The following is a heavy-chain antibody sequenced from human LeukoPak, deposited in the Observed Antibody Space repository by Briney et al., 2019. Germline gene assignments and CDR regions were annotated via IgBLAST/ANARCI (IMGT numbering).Heavy chain of an antibody. J-gene: IGHJ3*01. Sequence: GGSLRLTCAASGFTFSSYWMHWVRQAPGKGLVWVSRISTDGSSTSYADSVKGRFTISRDNAKNTLYLQMNSLRAEDTAVYYCARDFLHLGGWGQGTTVTVSS. CDR2: ISTDGSST. CDR3: ARDFLHLGG. D-gene: IGHD3-16*01. CDR1: GFTFSSYW. V-gene: IGHV3-74*01.